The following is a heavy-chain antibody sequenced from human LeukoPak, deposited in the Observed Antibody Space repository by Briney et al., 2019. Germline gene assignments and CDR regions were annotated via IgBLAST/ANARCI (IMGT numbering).Heavy chain of an antibody. V-gene: IGHV1-18*01. Sequence: ASVKVSCKASGYTFTSYGISWVRQAPGQGLEWMGWISAYNGNTNYAQKLQGRVTMTTDASTSTAYMELRSLRSDDTAVYYCARDGPAGIFGVGFPYYYYMDVWGKGTTVTVSS. CDR2: ISAYNGNT. J-gene: IGHJ6*03. CDR1: GYTFTSYG. D-gene: IGHD3-3*01. CDR3: ARDGPAGIFGVGFPYYYYMDV.